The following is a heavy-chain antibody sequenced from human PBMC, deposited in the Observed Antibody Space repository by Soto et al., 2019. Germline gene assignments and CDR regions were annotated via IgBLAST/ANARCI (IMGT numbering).Heavy chain of an antibody. D-gene: IGHD2-21*02. CDR2: IYWDNDK. Sequence: QITLKESGPTLVKPTQTLTLTCTFSGFSLSTGGVGVGWIRQPPGEALEWLGLIYWDNDKRYSPSLKSRLTITKDSSKNQVVLTTTNMDPVDTSTYYCAHSRCGGDCLQSYSSHFYYRMDVWGQWTTVTVSS. CDR1: GFSLSTGGVG. V-gene: IGHV2-5*02. J-gene: IGHJ6*02. CDR3: AHSRCGGDCLQSYSSHFYYRMDV.